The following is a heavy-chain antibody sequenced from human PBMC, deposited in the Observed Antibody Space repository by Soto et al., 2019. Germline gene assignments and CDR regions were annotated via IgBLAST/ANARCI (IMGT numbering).Heavy chain of an antibody. CDR2: ISSSSSYI. V-gene: IGHV3-21*01. Sequence: EVQLVESGGGLVKPGGSLRLSCAASGFTFSSYSMNWVRQAPGKGLEWVSSISSSSSYIYYADSVKGQFTISRDNAKNSLYLQMNSLRAEDTAVYYCARDIDYYDSSGYYRDYWGQGTLVTVSS. CDR1: GFTFSSYS. J-gene: IGHJ4*02. CDR3: ARDIDYYDSSGYYRDY. D-gene: IGHD3-22*01.